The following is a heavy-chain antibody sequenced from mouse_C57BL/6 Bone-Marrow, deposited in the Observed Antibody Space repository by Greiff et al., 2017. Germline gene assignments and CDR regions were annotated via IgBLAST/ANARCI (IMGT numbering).Heavy chain of an antibody. Sequence: EVQGVESGGGLVKPGGSLKLSCAASGFTFSSYAMSWVRQTPEKRLEWVATISDGGSYTYYPANVKGRFTISRDNAKNSLYLQMSHLKSEDTAMYYCARAPYYYGSRAMDYWGQGTSVTVSS. D-gene: IGHD1-1*01. CDR3: ARAPYYYGSRAMDY. V-gene: IGHV5-4*01. CDR1: GFTFSSYA. J-gene: IGHJ4*01. CDR2: ISDGGSYT.